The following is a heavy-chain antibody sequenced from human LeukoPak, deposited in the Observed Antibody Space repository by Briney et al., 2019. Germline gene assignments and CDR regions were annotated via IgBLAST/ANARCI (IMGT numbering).Heavy chain of an antibody. D-gene: IGHD3-22*01. J-gene: IGHJ4*02. CDR3: ARGDYSSGYYVDY. Sequence: PSETLSLTCTVSGGSISSSSYYWGWIRHPPGKGLEWIGSIYYSGSTYYNPSLKSRVTISVDTSKNQFSLKLSSVTAADTAVYYCARGDYSSGYYVDYWGQGTLVTVSS. CDR2: IYYSGST. CDR1: GGSISSSSYY. V-gene: IGHV4-39*07.